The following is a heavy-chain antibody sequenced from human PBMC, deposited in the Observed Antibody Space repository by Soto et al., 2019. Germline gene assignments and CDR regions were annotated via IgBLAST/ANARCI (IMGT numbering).Heavy chain of an antibody. D-gene: IGHD3-10*01. V-gene: IGHV3-23*01. J-gene: IGHJ4*02. CDR1: GFTFGRNS. Sequence: EVPLLESGGGLVQPGGSLRLSCAASGFTFGRNSMTWVRQAPGKGLEWVSTISSRGGATYYADTLKGRFTISRDNSKNTPYLQRHGLRVEETAFYYCAKGRVDGSGSFAPGVHYWGQ. CDR3: AKGRVDGSGSFAPGVHY. CDR2: ISSRGGAT.